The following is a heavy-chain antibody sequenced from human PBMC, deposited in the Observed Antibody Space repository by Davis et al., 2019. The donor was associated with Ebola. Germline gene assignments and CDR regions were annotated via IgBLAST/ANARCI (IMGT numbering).Heavy chain of an antibody. CDR3: ARVDIYYDSSGYYRLEGMDV. D-gene: IGHD3-22*01. CDR2: INTDGSTT. V-gene: IGHV3-74*01. Sequence: GESLKISCAASGFTFSNYWIHWVRLAPGKGPVWISRINTDGSTTTYADSVKGRFTISRDNAKNTLYLQMNSLRAEDTAVYYCARVDIYYDSSGYYRLEGMDVWGQGTTVTVSS. J-gene: IGHJ6*02. CDR1: GFTFSNYW.